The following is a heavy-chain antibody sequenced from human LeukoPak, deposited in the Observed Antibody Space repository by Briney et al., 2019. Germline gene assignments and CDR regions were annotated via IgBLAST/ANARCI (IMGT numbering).Heavy chain of an antibody. CDR2: ISYDGSNK. CDR1: GFTFSSYA. CDR3: ARDDCSSTSCYTGSYYYYGMDV. Sequence: GGSLRLSCAASGFTFSSYAMHWVRQAPGKGLEWVAVISYDGSNKYYADSVKGRFTISRDNSKNTLYLQMNSLRAEDTAVYYCARDDCSSTSCYTGSYYYYGMDVWGQGTTVTVSS. J-gene: IGHJ6*02. D-gene: IGHD2-2*02. V-gene: IGHV3-30*04.